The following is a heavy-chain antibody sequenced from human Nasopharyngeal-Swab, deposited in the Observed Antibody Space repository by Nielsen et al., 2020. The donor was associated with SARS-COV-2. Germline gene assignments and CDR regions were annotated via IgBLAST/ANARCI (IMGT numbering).Heavy chain of an antibody. CDR2: INPAGSTT. D-gene: IGHD1-26*01. V-gene: IGHV3-74*01. Sequence: ESLKISCAPSGFTFSDYWMHWVRQAPGKGLVWVSRINPAGSTTDYEASVRGRFTISRDNAKNTLYLQMNSLTVEDSAVYFCTRAGSYRFDYWGQGTLVTVSS. CDR1: GFTFSDYW. CDR3: TRAGSYRFDY. J-gene: IGHJ4*02.